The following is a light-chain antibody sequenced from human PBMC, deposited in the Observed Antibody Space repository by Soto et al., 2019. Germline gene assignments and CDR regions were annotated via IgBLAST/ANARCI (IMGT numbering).Light chain of an antibody. Sequence: EIVMTQSPATLSVSPGERATLSCRASQSVSSNLAWYQQKHGQAPRLLIYGASTRATGIPARFSGSGSGTEFTLTISSLQSEDFGVYYCQQYNNWPRRTFGQGTKVEIK. CDR1: QSVSSN. CDR3: QQYNNWPRRT. V-gene: IGKV3-15*01. J-gene: IGKJ1*01. CDR2: GAS.